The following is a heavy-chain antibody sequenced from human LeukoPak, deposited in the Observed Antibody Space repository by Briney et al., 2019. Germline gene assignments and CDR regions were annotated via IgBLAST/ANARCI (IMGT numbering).Heavy chain of an antibody. CDR2: IRYDGSNK. Sequence: GGSLRLPCAASRFTFSSYGMHWVRQAPGKGLEWVAFIRYDGSNKYYADSVKGRFTISRDNSKNTLYLQMNSLRAEDTAVYYCAKALVINAYYFDYWGQGTLVTVSS. CDR1: RFTFSSYG. CDR3: AKALVINAYYFDY. D-gene: IGHD3-9*01. J-gene: IGHJ4*02. V-gene: IGHV3-30*02.